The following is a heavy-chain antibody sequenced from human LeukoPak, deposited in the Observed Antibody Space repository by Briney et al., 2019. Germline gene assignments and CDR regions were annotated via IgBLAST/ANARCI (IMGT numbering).Heavy chain of an antibody. J-gene: IGHJ6*03. CDR2: IYHSGST. CDR3: ASTYYYDSSGYYSEGYYYYYMDV. CDR1: GGSISSSNW. D-gene: IGHD3-22*01. Sequence: KPSETLSLTCAVSGGSISSSNWWSWVRQPPGKGLEWIGEIYHSGSTNYNPSLKSRVTISVDKSKNQFSLKLSSVTAADTAVYYCASTYYYDSSGYYSEGYYYYYMDVWGKGTTVTVSS. V-gene: IGHV4-4*02.